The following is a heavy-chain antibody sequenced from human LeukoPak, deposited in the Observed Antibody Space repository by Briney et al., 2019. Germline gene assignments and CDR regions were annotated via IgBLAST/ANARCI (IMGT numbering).Heavy chain of an antibody. J-gene: IGHJ6*02. V-gene: IGHV3-21*01. CDR1: GFTFSSYS. D-gene: IGHD2-15*01. CDR2: ISSSSTSI. CDR3: ARDRWVEVAATRVYYFYGMDV. Sequence: GGSLRLSCAASGFTFSSYSMNWVRQAPGKGLEWVSSISSSSTSIYYADSVRGRFTISRDNAKNSLYLQLNSLRAEDTALYYCARDRWVEVAATRVYYFYGMDVWGQGTTVTVSS.